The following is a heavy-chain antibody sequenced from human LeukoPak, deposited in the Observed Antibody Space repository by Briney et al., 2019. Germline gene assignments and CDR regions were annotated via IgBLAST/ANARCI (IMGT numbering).Heavy chain of an antibody. CDR3: AKDKAAAYYYYYMDV. V-gene: IGHV3-43*02. CDR2: ICGNGGST. Sequence: GGSLRLSCAASGFTFNDYAMNWVRQAPGKGLGWVSLICGNGGSTYYAYFVRGGFTISRDSSKNSSSMQMNSLRTEDTALYYCAKDKAAAYYYYYMDVWGTGTTVTVSS. D-gene: IGHD6-25*01. CDR1: GFTFNDYA. J-gene: IGHJ6*03.